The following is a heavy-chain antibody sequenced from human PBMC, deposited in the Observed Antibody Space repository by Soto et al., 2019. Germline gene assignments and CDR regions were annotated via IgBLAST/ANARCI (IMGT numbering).Heavy chain of an antibody. CDR1: GGSISSYY. CDR3: AGEPEDYDILTGYPH. CDR2: IYYSGST. V-gene: IGHV4-59*01. Sequence: SETLSLTCTASGGSISSYYWSWIRQPPGKGLEWIGYIYYSGSTNYNPSLKSRVTISVDTSKNQFSLKLSSVTAADTAVYYCAGEPEDYDILTGYPHWGQGTLVTVSS. D-gene: IGHD3-9*01. J-gene: IGHJ4*02.